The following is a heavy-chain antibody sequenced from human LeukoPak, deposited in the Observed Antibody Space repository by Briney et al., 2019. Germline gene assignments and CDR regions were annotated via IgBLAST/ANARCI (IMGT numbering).Heavy chain of an antibody. Sequence: PGRSLRLSCAASGFTFSIYGMHWVRQAPGKGLEWVAVISYDGSNKYYADSVKGRFTISRDNSKNTLYLQMNSLRAEDTAVYYCAKVSGGGLYYDGMDVWGQGTTVTVSS. CDR3: AKVSGGGLYYDGMDV. D-gene: IGHD1-14*01. CDR2: ISYDGSNK. J-gene: IGHJ6*02. V-gene: IGHV3-30*18. CDR1: GFTFSIYG.